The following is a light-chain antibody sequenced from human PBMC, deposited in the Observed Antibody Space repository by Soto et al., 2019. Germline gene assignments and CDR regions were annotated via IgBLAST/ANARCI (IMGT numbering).Light chain of an antibody. CDR2: QHS. J-gene: IGLJ2*01. V-gene: IGLV3-1*01. CDR3: QAWDSSTDVV. CDR1: KLGDKY. Sequence: SSELTQPPSVSVSPGQTASITCSGDKLGDKYTCWYQQKPGQSPVLVIYQHSQRPSGIPERFSGSNSGNTATLTISGTQAMDEADYCCQAWDSSTDVVFGGGTKLTVL.